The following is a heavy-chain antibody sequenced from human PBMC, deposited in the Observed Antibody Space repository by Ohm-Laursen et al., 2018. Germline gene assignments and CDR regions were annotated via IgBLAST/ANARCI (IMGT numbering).Heavy chain of an antibody. CDR1: GFTFSRYG. CDR3: ARSHVHDFGDYLDF. J-gene: IGHJ4*02. V-gene: IGHV3-33*01. CDR2: IYYDGLNK. Sequence: SLRLSCAASGFTFSRYGMHWARQAPGKGLGWVAIIYYDGLNKYYADSVKGRFTISKDNSNNTLYLQMDSLRAEDTAVYYCARSHVHDFGDYLDFWGQGTLVTVSS. D-gene: IGHD4-17*01.